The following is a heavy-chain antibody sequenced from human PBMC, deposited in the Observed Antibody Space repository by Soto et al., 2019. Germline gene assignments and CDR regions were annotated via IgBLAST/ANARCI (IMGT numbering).Heavy chain of an antibody. D-gene: IGHD1-26*01. J-gene: IGHJ3*02. CDR2: INAGNGNT. CDR1: GDSFTSYA. CDR3: ASGAAPNVRSYSWDALDI. V-gene: IGHV1-3*01. Sequence: GASVAVCCTASGDSFTSYARHWVRQAPGQRLEWMGWINAGNGNTKYSQKFQGRVTITRDTSASTAYMELSSLRSEDTAVYYCASGAAPNVRSYSWDALDIWGQGTMVTVSS.